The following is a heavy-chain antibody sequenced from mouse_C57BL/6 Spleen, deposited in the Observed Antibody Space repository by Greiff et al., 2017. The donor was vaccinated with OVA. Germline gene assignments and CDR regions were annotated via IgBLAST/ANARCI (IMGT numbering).Heavy chain of an antibody. D-gene: IGHD6-1*01. CDR1: GYSITSGYD. J-gene: IGHJ2*01. CDR3: ARDGGLYYFDY. CDR2: ISYSGST. Sequence: EVQGVESGPGMVKPSQSLSLTCTVTGYSITSGYDWHWIRHFPGNKLEWMGYISYSGSTNYNPSLKSRISITHDTSKNHFFLKLNSVTTEDTATYYCARDGGLYYFDYWGQGTTLTVSS. V-gene: IGHV3-1*01.